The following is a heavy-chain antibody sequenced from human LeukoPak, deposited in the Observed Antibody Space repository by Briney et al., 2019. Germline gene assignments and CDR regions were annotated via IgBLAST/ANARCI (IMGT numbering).Heavy chain of an antibody. CDR2: IKKDGSEK. D-gene: IGHD3-9*01. Sequence: GGSLRLSCAVSGFSFNTYWMTWVRQAPGKGLEWVANIKKDGSEKYYVDSVKGRFTISRGNAQNSLYLQMNSLRVEDTAVYYCARGDFDWYRTYYFDYWGQGTLVTVSS. CDR3: ARGDFDWYRTYYFDY. J-gene: IGHJ4*02. CDR1: GFSFNTYW. V-gene: IGHV3-7*01.